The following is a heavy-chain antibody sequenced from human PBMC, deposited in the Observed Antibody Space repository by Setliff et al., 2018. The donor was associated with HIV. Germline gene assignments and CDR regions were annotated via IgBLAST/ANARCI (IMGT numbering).Heavy chain of an antibody. CDR2: IIPMFGTA. J-gene: IGHJ6*03. V-gene: IGHV1-69*05. Sequence: SVKVSCKTSGGTFSNYAISWVRQAPGQGLEWMGGIIPMFGTANYAQKFQGRVTITTDASTSTAYMELSSLRSEDTAVYYCARGSIAAPKRYYYMNVWGKGTTVTVSS. D-gene: IGHD6-6*01. CDR1: GGTFSNYA. CDR3: ARGSIAAPKRYYYMNV.